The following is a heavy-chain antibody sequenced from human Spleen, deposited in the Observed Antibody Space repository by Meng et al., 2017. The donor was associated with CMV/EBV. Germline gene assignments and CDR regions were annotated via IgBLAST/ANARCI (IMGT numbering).Heavy chain of an antibody. Sequence: GESLKISCAASGFTFSNYAMTWVRQAPGKGLEWVSGISGSTGSTFYGDSVKGRFTVSRDNSKNTLYLQMNSLRAEDTAVYYCAKSRDYFSMGAFDIWGQGTMGTVSS. CDR3: AKSRDYFSMGAFDI. CDR1: GFTFSNYA. V-gene: IGHV3-23*01. D-gene: IGHD2/OR15-2a*01. J-gene: IGHJ3*02. CDR2: ISGSTGST.